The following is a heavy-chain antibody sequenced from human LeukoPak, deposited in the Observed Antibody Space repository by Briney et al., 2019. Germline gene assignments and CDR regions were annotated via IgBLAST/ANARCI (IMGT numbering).Heavy chain of an antibody. D-gene: IGHD2-15*01. J-gene: IGHJ4*02. CDR3: ARRGLAATLDY. CDR2: IKQDGSEK. Sequence: GGSLRLSCAASGFTSSSYWMSWVRQAPGKGLEWVANIKQDGSEKYYVDSVKGRFTISRDNAKNSLYLQMNSLRAEDTAVYYCARRGLAATLDYWGQGTLVTVSS. V-gene: IGHV3-7*01. CDR1: GFTSSSYW.